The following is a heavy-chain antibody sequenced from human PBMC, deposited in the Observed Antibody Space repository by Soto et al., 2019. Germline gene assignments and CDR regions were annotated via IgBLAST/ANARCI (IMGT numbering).Heavy chain of an antibody. CDR3: AISSIFDY. CDR2: IYSGGST. V-gene: IGHV3-53*01. J-gene: IGHJ4*02. Sequence: PGGSLGLSCTASGFTVRSNYMSWVRQAPGKGLEWVSVIYSGGSTYYADSVKGRFTISRDNSKNTLYLQMNSLRAEDTAVYYCAISSIFDYWGQGTLVTVSS. D-gene: IGHD2-21*01. CDR1: GFTVRSNY.